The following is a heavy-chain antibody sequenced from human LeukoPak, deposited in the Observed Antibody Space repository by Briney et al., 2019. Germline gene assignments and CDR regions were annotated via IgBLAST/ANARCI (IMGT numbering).Heavy chain of an antibody. CDR2: ISGSGGST. J-gene: IGHJ4*02. Sequence: QSERFLRLSCAASGFTFSSYAMSWVRQASGKGLEWVSAISGSGGSTYYADSVKGRFTISRDNSKNTLYLQMNSLRAEDTAVYYCAKETIYGDFDYWGQGTLVTVSS. V-gene: IGHV3-23*01. CDR1: GFTFSSYA. CDR3: AKETIYGDFDY. D-gene: IGHD4-17*01.